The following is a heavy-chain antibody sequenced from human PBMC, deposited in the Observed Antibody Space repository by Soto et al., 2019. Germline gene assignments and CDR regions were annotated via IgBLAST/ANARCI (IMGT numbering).Heavy chain of an antibody. V-gene: IGHV3-7*05. D-gene: IGHD6-25*01. Sequence: EVQLVESGGGLVQPGGSLRLSCAASGFTFGNYWMTWVRQAPGKGLEWVANIKGDGSAKSYLESVRSRFTVSRDNAENSLFMQMNILRAEDTALYYCARDVAQGSSGYYLDAFEIWGQGTMVTVS. CDR1: GFTFGNYW. CDR2: IKGDGSAK. CDR3: ARDVAQGSSGYYLDAFEI. J-gene: IGHJ3*02.